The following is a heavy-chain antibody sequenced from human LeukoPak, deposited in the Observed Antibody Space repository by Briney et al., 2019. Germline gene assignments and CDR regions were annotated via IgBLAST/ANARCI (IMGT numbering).Heavy chain of an antibody. Sequence: SETLSLTCAVSGYSISSGYYWGWIRQPPGKGLEWIGTIYYSGTTDYNPSLKSRLTISVDTSKNQFSLKLSSVTAADTAIYYCARRGQWLDGKTYYYYYYMDVWGKGTTVTVSS. CDR3: ARRGQWLDGKTYYYYYYMDV. CDR1: GYSISSGYY. CDR2: IYYSGTT. V-gene: IGHV4-38-2*01. D-gene: IGHD6-19*01. J-gene: IGHJ6*03.